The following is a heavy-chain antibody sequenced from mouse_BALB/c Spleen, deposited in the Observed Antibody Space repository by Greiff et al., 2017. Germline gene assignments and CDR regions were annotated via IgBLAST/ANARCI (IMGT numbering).Heavy chain of an antibody. CDR2: ISSGGSYT. CDR1: GFTFSSYG. Sequence: EVQGVESGGDLVKPGGSLKLSCAASGFTFSSYGMSWVRQTPDKRLEWVATISSGGSYTYYPDSVKGRFTISRDNAKNTLYLQMSSLKSEDTAMYYCARQDMNYGIYAMDYWGQGTSVTVSS. CDR3: ARQDMNYGIYAMDY. V-gene: IGHV5-6*01. J-gene: IGHJ4*01. D-gene: IGHD1-1*01.